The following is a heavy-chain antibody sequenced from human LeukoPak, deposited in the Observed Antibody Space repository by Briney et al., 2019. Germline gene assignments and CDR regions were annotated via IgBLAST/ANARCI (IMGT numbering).Heavy chain of an antibody. CDR2: IYYSGST. D-gene: IGHD1-26*01. CDR3: ARHATLIWVGAMALDGNFDY. J-gene: IGHJ4*02. Sequence: PSETLSLTCTVSGGSISSSSYYWGWIRQPPGKGLEWIGSIYYSGSTYYNPSLKSRVTISVDTSKNQFSLKLSSVTAADTAVYYCARHATLIWVGAMALDGNFDYWGQGTLVTVSS. V-gene: IGHV4-39*01. CDR1: GGSISSSSYY.